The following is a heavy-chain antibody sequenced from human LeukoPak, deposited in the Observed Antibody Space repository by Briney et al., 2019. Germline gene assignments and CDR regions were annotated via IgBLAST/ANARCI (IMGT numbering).Heavy chain of an antibody. D-gene: IGHD3-22*01. CDR3: ARGRLRDDSGGYSPNRFYSYGMDV. CDR2: IHHSGST. J-gene: IGHJ6*02. V-gene: IGHV4-34*01. CDR1: GGSFSGYY. Sequence: SETLSLTCAVFGGSFSGYYWNWIRQSPGEGLEWIGEIHHSGSTNYNPSLKSRVTISIDTSKNQFSLRLSSVTAADTAVYYCARGRLRDDSGGYSPNRFYSYGMDVWGQGTTVTVSS.